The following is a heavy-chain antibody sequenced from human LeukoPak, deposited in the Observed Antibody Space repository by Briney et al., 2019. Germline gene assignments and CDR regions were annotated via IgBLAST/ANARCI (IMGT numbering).Heavy chain of an antibody. CDR1: GFTFTTYG. J-gene: IGHJ4*02. V-gene: IGHV3-30*02. D-gene: IGHD5-24*01. CDR2: IQYDGINK. CDR3: ANPGLFRGKMVNHYFDY. Sequence: GGSLRLSCAASGFTFTTYGLHWVRQAPGKGLEWVAFIQYDGINKFYADSVKGRFTISRDNSKNILFLQMNSLRAEDTAVYYCANPGLFRGKMVNHYFDYGGQGTLVTVSS.